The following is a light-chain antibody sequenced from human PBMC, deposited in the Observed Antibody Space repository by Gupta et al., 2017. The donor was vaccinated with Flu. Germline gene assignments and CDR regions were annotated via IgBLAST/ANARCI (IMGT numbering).Light chain of an antibody. CDR3: QQSYSTPFT. Sequence: GDRVTITCRASQGIRTYLNWYQQKPGKAPKLLIYAASSLQGGVPSRFSGSGSGTDFTLTISSLQPEDFATYYCQQSYSTPFTFGPGTKVDI. CDR1: QGIRTY. V-gene: IGKV1-39*01. J-gene: IGKJ3*01. CDR2: AAS.